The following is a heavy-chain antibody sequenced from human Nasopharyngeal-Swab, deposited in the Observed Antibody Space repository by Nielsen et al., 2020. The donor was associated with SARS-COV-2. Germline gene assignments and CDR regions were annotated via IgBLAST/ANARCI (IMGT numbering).Heavy chain of an antibody. D-gene: IGHD3-22*01. J-gene: IGHJ4*02. CDR3: ASHLSYYDRSGYFSEGFDY. Sequence: GPLRLSCAASGFTFSNDWMSWVRQAPGKGLEWVANIKQDGSEKYYLDSVRGRFTISRDNAKNSLFLQMNSLRAEDTAVYYCASHLSYYDRSGYFSEGFDYWGQGTLVTVSS. CDR2: IKQDGSEK. V-gene: IGHV3-7*01. CDR1: GFTFSNDW.